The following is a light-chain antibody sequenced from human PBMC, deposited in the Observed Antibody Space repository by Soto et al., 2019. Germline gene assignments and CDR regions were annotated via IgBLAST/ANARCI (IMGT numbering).Light chain of an antibody. V-gene: IGKV1-5*01. CDR3: QQYPNYIT. J-gene: IGKJ4*01. Sequence: DIQVTQSPSTLSASLGDRVTITCRASQIISNSLAWYQQKPGKAPKLLIYDASNSMVGGLETRFSGSASGKEFTLTISDLHPDVLATYYWQQYPNYITFGGGTRVEVK. CDR1: QIISNS. CDR2: DASN.